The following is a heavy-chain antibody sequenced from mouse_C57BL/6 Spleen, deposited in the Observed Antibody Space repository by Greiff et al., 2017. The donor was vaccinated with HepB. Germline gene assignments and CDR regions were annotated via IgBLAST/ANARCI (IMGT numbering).Heavy chain of an antibody. V-gene: IGHV5-9-1*02. Sequence: DVHLVESGEGLVKLGGSLKLSCAASGFTFSSYAMSWVRQTPEKRLEWVAYISSGGDYIYYADTVKGRFTISRDNARNTLYLQMSSLKSEDTAMYYCTRGGLLFDYWGQGTTLTVSS. CDR2: ISSGGDYI. CDR1: GFTFSSYA. J-gene: IGHJ2*01. D-gene: IGHD2-3*01. CDR3: TRGGLLFDY.